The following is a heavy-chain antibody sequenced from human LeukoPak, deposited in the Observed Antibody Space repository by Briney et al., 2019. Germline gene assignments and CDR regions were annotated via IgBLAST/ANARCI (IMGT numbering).Heavy chain of an antibody. CDR3: AREPDYGDYLFYYGMDV. J-gene: IGHJ6*04. V-gene: IGHV3-48*02. Sequence: GGSLRLSCAASGFTFSSYSMNWVRQAPGKGLEWVSYISSSSSTIYYADSVKGRFTISRDNAKNSLYLQMNSLRDEDTAVYYCAREPDYGDYLFYYGMDVWGKGTMVTVSS. CDR2: ISSSSSTI. CDR1: GFTFSSYS. D-gene: IGHD4-17*01.